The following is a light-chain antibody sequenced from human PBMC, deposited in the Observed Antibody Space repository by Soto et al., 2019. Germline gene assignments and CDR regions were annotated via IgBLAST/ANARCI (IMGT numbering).Light chain of an antibody. CDR3: SSYTSSG. CDR1: SSDVGGYNY. Sequence: QSALTQPASVSGSPGQSITISCTGTSSDVGGYNYVSWYQQHPGKAPKLMIYEVSNRPSGVSNRFSGSKSGNTASLTISGLQAEDEADYYCSSYTSSGFGTGTKLTVL. V-gene: IGLV2-14*01. CDR2: EVS. J-gene: IGLJ1*01.